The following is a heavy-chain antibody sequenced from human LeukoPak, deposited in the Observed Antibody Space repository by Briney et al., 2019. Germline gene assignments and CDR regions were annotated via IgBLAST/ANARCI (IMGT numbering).Heavy chain of an antibody. CDR1: GYSFTTYW. Sequence: VESLKISCKGSGYSFTTYWLGWVRQMPGKGLEWMWIIYPSDSDPRYSPSFQGQVTISADKSISTAYLQWSSLKASGTAMYYCARWGTSPSWFDPWGQGTLVTVSS. CDR3: ARWGTSPSWFDP. CDR2: IYPSDSDP. J-gene: IGHJ5*02. V-gene: IGHV5-51*01. D-gene: IGHD3-16*01.